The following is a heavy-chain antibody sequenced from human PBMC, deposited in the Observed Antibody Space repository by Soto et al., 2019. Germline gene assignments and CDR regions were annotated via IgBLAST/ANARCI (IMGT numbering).Heavy chain of an antibody. CDR2: VDGSGFTS. Sequence: EVQLLESGGGLVQPGGSLRLSCAASGLTFNSYAMTWFRQAPGRGLELVSGVDGSGFTSYHADSVKGRFTISRDNSKNTTYLQMNSLRAEDTAVYYCAKALGLYCGGDCFDAFDVWGQGAMVSVSS. CDR1: GLTFNSYA. CDR3: AKALGLYCGGDCFDAFDV. V-gene: IGHV3-23*01. J-gene: IGHJ3*01. D-gene: IGHD2-21*02.